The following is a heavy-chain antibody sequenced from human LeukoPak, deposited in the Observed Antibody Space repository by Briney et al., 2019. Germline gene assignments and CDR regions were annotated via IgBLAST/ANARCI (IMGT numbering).Heavy chain of an antibody. CDR2: IYYTGTT. D-gene: IGHD6-19*01. CDR3: ARLGDEIAVSGLTYYHYSHTDV. J-gene: IGHJ6*03. V-gene: IGHV4-59*01. CDR1: GGSIRDFY. Sequence: PSETLSLTCTVSGGSIRDFYWTSIRQPPGKGLEWIGYIYYTGTTNYSPSLRGRVIMSVDTSRNQFSLNLTSVTPADTAVYFCARLGDEIAVSGLTYYHYSHTDVWGSGTTVAVSS.